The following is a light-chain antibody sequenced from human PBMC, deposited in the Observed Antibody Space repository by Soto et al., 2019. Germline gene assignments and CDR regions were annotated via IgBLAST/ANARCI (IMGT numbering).Light chain of an antibody. Sequence: QAVLTQPASVSGSPGQSITISCTGTSSDVGGYNYVSWYQQHPGKAPKLMIYEVSNRPSGVSNRFSGSTSGNTASLTISGLQAEDEADYYCSSYTTISTLEVFGGGTKLTVL. CDR1: SSDVGGYNY. J-gene: IGLJ3*02. CDR3: SSYTTISTLEV. V-gene: IGLV2-14*01. CDR2: EVS.